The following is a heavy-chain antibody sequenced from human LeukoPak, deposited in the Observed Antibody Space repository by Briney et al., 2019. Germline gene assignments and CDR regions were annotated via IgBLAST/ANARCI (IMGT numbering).Heavy chain of an antibody. CDR2: INHSGST. V-gene: IGHV4-34*01. D-gene: IGHD2-21*02. Sequence: SETLSLTCAVYGGSFSGYYWSWIRQPPGKGLEWIGEINHSGSTNYNPSLKSRVTISVDTSKNQFSLKLSSVTAADTAVYYCARRTIRPFYCGGDCRPYWYFDLWGRGTLVTVSS. CDR1: GGSFSGYY. J-gene: IGHJ2*01. CDR3: ARRTIRPFYCGGDCRPYWYFDL.